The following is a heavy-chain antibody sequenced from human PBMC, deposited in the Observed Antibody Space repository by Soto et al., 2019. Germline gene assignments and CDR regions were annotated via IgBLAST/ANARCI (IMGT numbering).Heavy chain of an antibody. CDR1: GFTFSSYW. CDR2: INSDGSST. J-gene: IGHJ4*02. D-gene: IGHD3-22*01. V-gene: IGHV3-74*01. CDR3: ARGPNYYDSSGYSYFDY. Sequence: GGSLRLSCAASGFTFSSYWVHWVRQAPGKGLVWVSRINSDGSSTTYADSVKGRFTISRDNAKNTLYLQMNSLRAEDTAVYYCARGPNYYDSSGYSYFDYWGQGTLVTVSS.